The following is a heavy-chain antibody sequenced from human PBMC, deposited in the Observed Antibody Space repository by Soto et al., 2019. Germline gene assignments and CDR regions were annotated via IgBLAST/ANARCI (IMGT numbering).Heavy chain of an antibody. CDR3: ARLRGVDCSGGSCYYYYYGMDV. J-gene: IGHJ6*02. CDR1: GYTFTSYA. Sequence: VASVKVSCKASGYTFTSYAMHWVRQAPGQRLEWMGWINAGNGNTKYSQKFQGRVTITRDTSASTAYMELSSLRSEDTAVYYCARLRGVDCSGGSCYYYYYGMDVWGQGTTVTVSS. CDR2: INAGNGNT. V-gene: IGHV1-3*01. D-gene: IGHD2-15*01.